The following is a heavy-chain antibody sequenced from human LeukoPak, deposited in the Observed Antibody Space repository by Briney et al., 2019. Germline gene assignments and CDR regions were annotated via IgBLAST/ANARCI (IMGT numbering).Heavy chain of an antibody. J-gene: IGHJ6*02. CDR1: GGTFSSYT. D-gene: IGHD3-22*01. V-gene: IGHV1-69*04. Sequence: SVNVSCKASGGTFSSYTISWVRQAPGQGLELMGRIIPILGIANYAQKFQGSVTITADKSTSTAYMELSSLRSEDTAVYYCARDAPHYDSSGYYYYYYGMDVWGQGTTVTVSS. CDR2: IIPILGIA. CDR3: ARDAPHYDSSGYYYYYYGMDV.